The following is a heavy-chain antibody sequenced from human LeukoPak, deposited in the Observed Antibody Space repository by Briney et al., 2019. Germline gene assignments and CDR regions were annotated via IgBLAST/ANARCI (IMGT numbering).Heavy chain of an antibody. CDR1: GYSISSGYY. J-gene: IGHJ4*02. D-gene: IGHD6-19*01. V-gene: IGHV4-38-2*02. CDR2: IYHSGST. Sequence: SETLSLTCTVSGYSISSGYYWGWIRQPPGKGLEWIGSIYHSGSTYYNPSLKSRVTISVDTSKNQFSLKLSSVTAADTAVYYCARVETGYSSGCSAYWGQGSLVTVSS. CDR3: ARVETGYSSGCSAY.